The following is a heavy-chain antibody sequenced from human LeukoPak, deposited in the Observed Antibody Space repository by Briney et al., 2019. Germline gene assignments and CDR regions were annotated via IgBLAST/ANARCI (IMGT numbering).Heavy chain of an antibody. J-gene: IGHJ6*02. Sequence: PSGTLSLTCAVSGGSINSSYWWSWVRQPPGRGLEWIGEIYHTGNTNSNPSLKSRVTISVDKSKNSFSLKLSSVTAADTAVYYCARDVRGIMAPYYYHGMDVWGLGTTVTVSS. V-gene: IGHV4-4*02. D-gene: IGHD3-10*02. CDR3: ARDVRGIMAPYYYHGMDV. CDR2: IYHTGNT. CDR1: GGSINSSYW.